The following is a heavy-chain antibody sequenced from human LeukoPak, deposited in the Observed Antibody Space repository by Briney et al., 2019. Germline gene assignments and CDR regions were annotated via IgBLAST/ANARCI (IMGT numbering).Heavy chain of an antibody. J-gene: IGHJ3*02. V-gene: IGHV3-23*01. CDR2: ISGSGGST. CDR3: ARAGRWIQLWPDAFDI. Sequence: PGGSLRLSCAASRFTFSSYAMSWVRQAPGKGLEWVSGISGSGGSTYYADSVKGRFTISRDNSKNTLYLQMNSLRAEDTAVYYCARAGRWIQLWPDAFDIWGQGTMVTVSS. CDR1: RFTFSSYA. D-gene: IGHD5-18*01.